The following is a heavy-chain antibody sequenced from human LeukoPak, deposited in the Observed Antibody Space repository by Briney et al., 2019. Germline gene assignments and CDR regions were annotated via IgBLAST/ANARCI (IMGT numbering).Heavy chain of an antibody. CDR2: ISYSGST. V-gene: IGHV4-39*01. Sequence: SETPSLTCTVSVGSITSSSYYWGWIRQPPGKGLEWIASISYSGSTYYNPSLKSRVTISVDTSKNQFSLKLSSVTAADTAVYYCARLPFCSSTSCSGHSAFDIWGQGTMVTVSS. J-gene: IGHJ3*02. CDR1: VGSITSSSYY. CDR3: ARLPFCSSTSCSGHSAFDI. D-gene: IGHD2-2*01.